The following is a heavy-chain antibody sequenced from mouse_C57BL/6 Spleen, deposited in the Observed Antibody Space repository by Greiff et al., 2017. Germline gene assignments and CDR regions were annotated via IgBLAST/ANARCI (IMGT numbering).Heavy chain of an antibody. CDR1: GYSITSGYY. Sequence: VQLKESGPGLVKPSQSLSLTCSVTGYSITSGYYWNWIRQFPGNKLEWMGYISYDGSNNYNPSLKNRISITRDTSKNQFFLKLNSVTTEDTATYYCAREITTVVAPYFDYWGQGTTLTVSS. D-gene: IGHD1-1*01. V-gene: IGHV3-6*01. CDR3: AREITTVVAPYFDY. J-gene: IGHJ2*01. CDR2: ISYDGSN.